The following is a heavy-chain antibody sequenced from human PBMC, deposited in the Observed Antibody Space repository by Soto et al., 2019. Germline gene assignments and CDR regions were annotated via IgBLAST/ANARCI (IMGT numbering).Heavy chain of an antibody. CDR2: IFYSGST. V-gene: IGHV4-39*01. CDR3: ARQPTTGDTDLWFDP. CDR1: GGYISTSRSY. Sequence: QLQLLESGPGLVKASETLSLTCSVSGGYISTSRSYWAWIRQPPGKGLEWLANIFYSGSTFYNPSLASRVSVSVDTSNNEFSLKLRSVTAADTAVYYCARQPTTGDTDLWFDPWGQGTLVTVSS. J-gene: IGHJ5*02. D-gene: IGHD2-21*01.